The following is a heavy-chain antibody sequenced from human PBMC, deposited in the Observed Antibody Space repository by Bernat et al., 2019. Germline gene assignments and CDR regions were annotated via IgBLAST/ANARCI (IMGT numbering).Heavy chain of an antibody. CDR3: ARITFGRVMGN. CDR2: IYYSGST. Sequence: QVQLQESGPGLVKPSETLSLTCTVSGGSISSYYWSWIRQPPGKGLEWIGYIYYSGSTNYNPSLKSRVTISVDTSKNQFSLKLSSVTAADTAVYYCARITFGRVMGNWGQGTLVTVSS. D-gene: IGHD3-16*01. V-gene: IGHV4-59*01. J-gene: IGHJ4*02. CDR1: GGSISSYY.